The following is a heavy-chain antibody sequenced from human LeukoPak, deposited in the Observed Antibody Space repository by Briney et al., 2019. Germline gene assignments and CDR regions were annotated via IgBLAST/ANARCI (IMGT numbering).Heavy chain of an antibody. CDR3: ARDRCSSTSCSLYYYYGMDV. CDR2: ISSSSSYI. J-gene: IGHJ6*02. CDR1: GFTFSSYS. D-gene: IGHD2-2*01. V-gene: IGHV3-21*01. Sequence: GGSLRLSCAASGFTFSSYSMNWVRQAPGKGLEWVSSISSSSSYIYYADSVKDRFTISRDNAKNSLYLQMNSLRAEDTAVYYCARDRCSSTSCSLYYYYGMDVWGQGTTVTVSS.